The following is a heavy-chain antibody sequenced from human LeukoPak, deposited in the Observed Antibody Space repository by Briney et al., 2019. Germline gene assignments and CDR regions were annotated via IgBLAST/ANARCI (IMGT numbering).Heavy chain of an antibody. CDR3: ARESRYCSSTSCYTHGYFDY. CDR1: GYTFTSYY. CDR2: INPSGGST. J-gene: IGHJ4*02. D-gene: IGHD2-2*02. Sequence: GASVKVSCKASGYTFTSYYMHWVRQAPGQGLEWMGIINPSGGSTSYAQKFQGRVTMTRDMSTSTVYMELSSLGSEDTAVYYCARESRYCSSTSCYTHGYFDYWGQGTLVTVSP. V-gene: IGHV1-46*01.